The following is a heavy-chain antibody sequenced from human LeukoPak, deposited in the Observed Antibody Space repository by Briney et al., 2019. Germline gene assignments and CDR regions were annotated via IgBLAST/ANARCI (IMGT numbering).Heavy chain of an antibody. CDR3: AKDRHSSGWSLGWDYYYGMDV. D-gene: IGHD6-19*01. CDR1: GFTFSSYA. Sequence: GGSLRLSCAASGFTFSSYAMSWVRQAPGKGLEWVSAISGSGGSTYYADSVKGRFTISRDNSKNTLYLQMNSLRAEDTAVYYCAKDRHSSGWSLGWDYYYGMDVWGQGTTVTVSS. V-gene: IGHV3-23*01. J-gene: IGHJ6*02. CDR2: ISGSGGST.